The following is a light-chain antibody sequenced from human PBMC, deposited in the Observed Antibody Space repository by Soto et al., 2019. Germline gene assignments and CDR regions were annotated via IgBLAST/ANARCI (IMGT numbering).Light chain of an antibody. Sequence: DIPLTQYPSFLAASVGDRVTLTCRASQGISSYLAWYQQKPGKAPKLLIYAASTLQSGVPSRFSGSGSGTEFTLTISSLQPEDFATYYCQQLNSYSLFGPGTKVDI. CDR3: QQLNSYSL. CDR1: QGISSY. V-gene: IGKV1-9*01. J-gene: IGKJ3*01. CDR2: AAS.